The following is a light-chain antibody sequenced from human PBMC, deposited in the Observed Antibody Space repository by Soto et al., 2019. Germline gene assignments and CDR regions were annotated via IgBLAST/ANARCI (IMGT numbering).Light chain of an antibody. CDR3: QQYNSYWT. J-gene: IGKJ1*01. CDR1: ESISRW. V-gene: IGKV1-5*03. CDR2: KAS. Sequence: DIQMTQSPSTLSASVGDRVTITCRASESISRWLAWYQQKPGKPPNLLIYKASTLGSGVPSRFSGTGSGTELPLTIRSLKPDDFATYYCQQYNSYWTVGQGTKVDMK.